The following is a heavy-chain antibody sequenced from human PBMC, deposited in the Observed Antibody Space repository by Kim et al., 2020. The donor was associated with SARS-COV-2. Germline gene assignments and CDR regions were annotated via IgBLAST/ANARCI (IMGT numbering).Heavy chain of an antibody. CDR1: GGSISSSSYY. D-gene: IGHD4-17*01. Sequence: SETLSLTCTVSGGSISSSSYYWVWIRQSPGKGLEWIGSIYYSGSTYYNPSLKSRVTISVDTSKNQFSLKLSSVTAADTAVYYCARRPDYGGNLTRPGAFDIWGQGTMVTVSS. CDR2: IYYSGST. V-gene: IGHV4-39*01. CDR3: ARRPDYGGNLTRPGAFDI. J-gene: IGHJ3*02.